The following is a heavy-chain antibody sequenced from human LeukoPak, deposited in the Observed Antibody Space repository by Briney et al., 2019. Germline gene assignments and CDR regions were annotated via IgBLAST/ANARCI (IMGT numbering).Heavy chain of an antibody. Sequence: PGGSLRLSCAASRFTFSSYGMHWVRQAPGKGLEWLAVISYDGDNKYYADSVKGRFTISRDNSKNTLYLQMNSLRAEDTAVYYCAKEEITFGGVIVIPLPFDYWGQGTLVTVSS. D-gene: IGHD3-16*02. CDR2: ISYDGDNK. J-gene: IGHJ4*02. V-gene: IGHV3-30*18. CDR1: RFTFSSYG. CDR3: AKEEITFGGVIVIPLPFDY.